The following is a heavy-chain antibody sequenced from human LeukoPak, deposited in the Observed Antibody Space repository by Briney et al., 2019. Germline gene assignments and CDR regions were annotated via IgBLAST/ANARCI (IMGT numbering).Heavy chain of an antibody. D-gene: IGHD6-19*01. CDR1: GFTFSSYA. Sequence: GGSLRLSCAASGFTFSSYAMSWVRQAPGKGLEWVSAISGSGGSTYYADSVKGRFTISRDNSKNTLYLQMNRLRAEDTAVYYCAKDRGSSRGWYAELDYWGQGTLVTVSS. J-gene: IGHJ4*02. V-gene: IGHV3-23*01. CDR2: ISGSGGST. CDR3: AKDRGSSRGWYAELDY.